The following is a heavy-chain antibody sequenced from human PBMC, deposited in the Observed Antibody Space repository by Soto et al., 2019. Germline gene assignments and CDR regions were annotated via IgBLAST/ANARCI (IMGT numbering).Heavy chain of an antibody. CDR3: ARGWLATGGSLSYMDV. V-gene: IGHV3-13*01. CDR1: AFTFSSYD. CDR2: IGTAGDT. J-gene: IGHJ6*03. D-gene: IGHD6-13*01. Sequence: EVQLVESGGGLIQPGGSLRLSCAASAFTFSSYDMHWVRQATGKGLEWVSAIGTAGDTYYPGSVKGRFTISRENAKNSLYLQMNSLRAGDTALYYCARGWLATGGSLSYMDVWGKGTTVTVSS.